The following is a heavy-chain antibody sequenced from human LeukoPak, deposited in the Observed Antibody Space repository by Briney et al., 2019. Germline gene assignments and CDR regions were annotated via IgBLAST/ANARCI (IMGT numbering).Heavy chain of an antibody. CDR1: GFTISSNY. CDR3: ARGIVGATGDWFDP. V-gene: IGHV3-53*01. Sequence: GGSLSLSCAASGFTISSNYMSWVRQAPGKGLEWVSVIYSGGSTYYADSVKGRFTISRDNSKNTLYLQMNSLRAEDTAVYYCARGIVGATGDWFDPWGQGTLVTVSS. J-gene: IGHJ5*02. CDR2: IYSGGST. D-gene: IGHD1-26*01.